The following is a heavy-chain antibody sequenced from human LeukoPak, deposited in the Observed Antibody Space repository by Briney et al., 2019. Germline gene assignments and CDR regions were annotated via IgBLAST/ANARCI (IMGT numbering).Heavy chain of an antibody. Sequence: SETRSLTCAVSGYSISSGYYWGWIRQPPGKGLEWIGSIYHSGSTYYNPSLKSRVTISVDTSKNQFSLKLSSVTAADTAVYYCARDDLGAVAAPFDYWGQGTLVTVSS. D-gene: IGHD6-19*01. CDR2: IYHSGST. V-gene: IGHV4-38-2*02. CDR1: GYSISSGYY. CDR3: ARDDLGAVAAPFDY. J-gene: IGHJ4*02.